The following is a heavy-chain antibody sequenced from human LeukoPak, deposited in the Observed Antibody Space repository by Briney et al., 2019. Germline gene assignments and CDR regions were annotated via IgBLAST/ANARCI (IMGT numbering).Heavy chain of an antibody. CDR3: ARLGSYHDF. V-gene: IGHV4-4*09. CDR2: IHSSGGS. Sequence: SETLSLTCTVSGTSISNYYWSWIRQTPEKGLEWMGHIHSSGGSSYYPSLKSRLTLSIDTSRNQLSLKLPSVTAADTAVYFCARLGSYHDFWGQGALVTVSS. CDR1: GTSISNYY. D-gene: IGHD1-26*01. J-gene: IGHJ4*02.